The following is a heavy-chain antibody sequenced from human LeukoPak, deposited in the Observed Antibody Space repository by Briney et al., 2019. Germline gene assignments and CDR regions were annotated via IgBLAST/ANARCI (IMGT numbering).Heavy chain of an antibody. CDR2: IYHSGST. CDR1: GGSISSGGYS. V-gene: IGHV4-30-2*01. D-gene: IGHD4-17*01. CDR3: ARGNTVTTSGIVPFDY. J-gene: IGHJ4*02. Sequence: SETLSLTCTVSGGSISSGGYSWSWIRQPPGKGLEWIGYIYHSGSTYYNPSLKSRVTISVDRSKNQFSLKLSSVTAADSAVYYCARGNTVTTSGIVPFDYWGQGTLVTVSS.